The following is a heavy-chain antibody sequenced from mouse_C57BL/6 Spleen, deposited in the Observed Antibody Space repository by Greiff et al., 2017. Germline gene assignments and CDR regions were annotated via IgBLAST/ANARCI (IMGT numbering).Heavy chain of an antibody. CDR2: ISDGGSYT. V-gene: IGHV5-4*01. J-gene: IGHJ2*01. CDR3: ARKKTGTEAFDY. CDR1: GFTFSSYA. Sequence: DVHLVESGGGLVKPGGSLKLSCAASGFTFSSYAMSWVRQTPEKRLEWVATISDGGSYTYYPDNVKGRFTISRDNAKNNLYLQMSHLKSEDTAMYYCARKKTGTEAFDYWGQGTTLTVSS. D-gene: IGHD4-1*01.